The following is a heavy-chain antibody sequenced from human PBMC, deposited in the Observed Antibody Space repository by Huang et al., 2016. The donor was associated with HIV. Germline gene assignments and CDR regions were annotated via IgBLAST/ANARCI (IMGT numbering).Heavy chain of an antibody. V-gene: IGHV3-23*01. CDR3: AKDSDYNWHHCDY. J-gene: IGHJ4*02. CDR2: SSGSGLTT. Sequence: EVQLLESGGGLVQPGGSLRLSCAASGFTFNSYAMSWVRQAPGKGLEWVATSSGSGLTTYYADSVKGRFTISRDNSKNTLYLQINSLRAEDTAVYYCAKDSDYNWHHCDYWGQGNLVSVSS. D-gene: IGHD1-1*01. CDR1: GFTFNSYA.